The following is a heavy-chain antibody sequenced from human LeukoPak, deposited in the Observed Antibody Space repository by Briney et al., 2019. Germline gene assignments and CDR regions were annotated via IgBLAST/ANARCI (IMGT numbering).Heavy chain of an antibody. Sequence: GGSLRLSCAASGFTFSSYAMSWVRQAPGKGLEWVSAISGSGGSTYYADSVKGRFTISRDNSKNTLYLQMNSLRPEDTAIYYCARSYYDSTGYYLAEYFQHWGQGTLVTASS. CDR2: ISGSGGST. V-gene: IGHV3-23*01. CDR1: GFTFSSYA. J-gene: IGHJ1*01. CDR3: ARSYYDSTGYYLAEYFQH. D-gene: IGHD3-22*01.